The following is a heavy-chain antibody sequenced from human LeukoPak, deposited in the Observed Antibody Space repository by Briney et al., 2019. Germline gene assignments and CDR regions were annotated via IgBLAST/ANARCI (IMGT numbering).Heavy chain of an antibody. D-gene: IGHD3-22*01. J-gene: IGHJ4*02. CDR1: GFTFSSYS. CDR2: IWYDGSNK. Sequence: GGSLRLSCAASGFTFSSYSMNWVRQAPGKGLEWVAVIWYDGSNKNYADSVKGRFTISRDNSKNTLYLQMNSLRAEDTAVYYCAKDYYDNNNYHGSAGYLDYWGLGTLVTVSS. CDR3: AKDYYDNNNYHGSAGYLDY. V-gene: IGHV3-33*06.